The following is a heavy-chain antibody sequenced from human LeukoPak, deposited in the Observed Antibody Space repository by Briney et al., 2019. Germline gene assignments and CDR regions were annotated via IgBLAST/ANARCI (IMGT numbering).Heavy chain of an antibody. CDR1: GFTFSSYS. CDR3: ARRRGYSGYEIDY. D-gene: IGHD5-12*01. Sequence: GGSLRLSCAASGFTFSSYSMNWVRQAPGKGLEWVSSISSSSSYIYYADSVKGRFTISRYNAKNSLYLQMNSLRAEDTAVYYCARRRGYSGYEIDYWGQGTLVTVSS. J-gene: IGHJ4*02. V-gene: IGHV3-21*01. CDR2: ISSSSSYI.